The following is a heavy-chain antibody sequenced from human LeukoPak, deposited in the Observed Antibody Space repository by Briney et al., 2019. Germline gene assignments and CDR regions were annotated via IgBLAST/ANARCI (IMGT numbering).Heavy chain of an antibody. D-gene: IGHD1-1*01. Sequence: GASVKVSRKASGYTFTSYGISWVRQAPGQGLEWMGWTSAHNDDTNYAETLQGRPTMTTDISTSTAYMELTSLRSDDTAVYYCARDWDSRNDYFDPWGQGTLVIVSS. J-gene: IGHJ4*02. CDR2: TSAHNDDT. V-gene: IGHV1-18*01. CDR1: GYTFTSYG. CDR3: ARDWDSRNDYFDP.